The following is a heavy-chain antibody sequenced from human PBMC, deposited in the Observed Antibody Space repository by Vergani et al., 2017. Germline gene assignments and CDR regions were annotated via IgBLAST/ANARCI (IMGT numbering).Heavy chain of an antibody. CDR3: ERGPSEVQAHYIYYYSYFMDV. V-gene: IGHV4-61*02. J-gene: IGHJ6*03. D-gene: IGHD2/OR15-2a*01. CDR1: GGSITSGSFY. CDR2: IHSSGTT. Sequence: QVQLHESGPGLVKPSQTLSLTCTVSGGSITSGSFYWSWIRQPAGKGLEWIGRIHSSGTTNYNPSLKSRVTLSVDTSKNQLSLRMTSVTAADTAVYYCERGPSEVQAHYIYYYSYFMDVWGKGTTVTVSS.